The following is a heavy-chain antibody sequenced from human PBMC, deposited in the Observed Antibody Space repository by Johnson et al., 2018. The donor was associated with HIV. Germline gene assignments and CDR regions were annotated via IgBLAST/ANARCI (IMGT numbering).Heavy chain of an antibody. D-gene: IGHD7-27*01. J-gene: IGHJ3*02. Sequence: VQLVESGGGLVKPGGSLRLSCAASGFTFSNARMTWVRQAPGKGLEWVANIKQDGSEKYYVDSVKGRFTISRDNAKNSLYLQMNSLTVDDTALYYCARDPTTQNSRLTGDFGAFDIWGQGTMVTVTS. CDR3: ARDPTTQNSRLTGDFGAFDI. CDR2: IKQDGSEK. V-gene: IGHV3-7*03. CDR1: GFTFSNAR.